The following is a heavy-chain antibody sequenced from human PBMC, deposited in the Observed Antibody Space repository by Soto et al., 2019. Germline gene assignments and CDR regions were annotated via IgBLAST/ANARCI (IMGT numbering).Heavy chain of an antibody. Sequence: QLVESGGGVVQPGRSLRLSCAASGFSFNKSSMHWVRQVPGKGLEWVAVISFDGSHKYYADSVKGRFTISRDNSKNTLFLQMNSLSGEDTVVYYCASDETTVAPVDYWGQGTLVTVSS. D-gene: IGHD1-1*01. V-gene: IGHV3-30-3*01. CDR1: GFSFNKSS. CDR3: ASDETTVAPVDY. J-gene: IGHJ4*02. CDR2: ISFDGSHK.